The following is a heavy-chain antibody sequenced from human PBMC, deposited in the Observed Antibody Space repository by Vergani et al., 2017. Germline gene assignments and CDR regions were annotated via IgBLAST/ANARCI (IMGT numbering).Heavy chain of an antibody. CDR1: GGSFSDYY. CDR3: ASIARAPTRRKPPPTY. J-gene: IGHJ4*02. V-gene: IGHV4-34*01. Sequence: QVLLQEWGAGLLKTSETLSLTCGVSGGSFSDYYWSWIRQAPGMGLEWIGEVNHGGSTNDNPSLKSRVSISVDTSTNQFSLQLTPVTAADSALYFCASIARAPTRRKPPPTYWGREILVTVSS. D-gene: IGHD3-16*02. CDR2: VNHGGST.